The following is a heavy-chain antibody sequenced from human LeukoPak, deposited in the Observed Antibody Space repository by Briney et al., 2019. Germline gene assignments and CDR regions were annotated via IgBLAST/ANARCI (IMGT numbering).Heavy chain of an antibody. J-gene: IGHJ4*02. D-gene: IGHD3-9*01. Sequence: SETLSLTCTVSGGSISSSSYYWGWIRQPPGKGLEWIGSIYYSGSTYYNPSLKSRVTISVDTSKNQFSLKLSSVTAADTAVYYCARTYYDILTGFQFYYFDYWGQGTLVTVSS. V-gene: IGHV4-39*07. CDR2: IYYSGST. CDR3: ARTYYDILTGFQFYYFDY. CDR1: GGSISSSSYY.